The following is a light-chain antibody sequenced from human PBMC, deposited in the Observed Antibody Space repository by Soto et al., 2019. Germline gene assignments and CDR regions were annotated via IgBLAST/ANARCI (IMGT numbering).Light chain of an antibody. CDR2: EVT. J-gene: IGLJ3*02. CDR1: TSDVDYNR. Sequence: QSVLTQPASVTGSPGPSITISCTGTTSDVDYNRVSWYQQYPGTAPKLMINEVTNRPSGVSDRFSGSKSGNTASLTISGLQPEDEGDYYCSSYTIRRSWVFGGGTKVTVL. CDR3: SSYTIRRSWV. V-gene: IGLV2-14*01.